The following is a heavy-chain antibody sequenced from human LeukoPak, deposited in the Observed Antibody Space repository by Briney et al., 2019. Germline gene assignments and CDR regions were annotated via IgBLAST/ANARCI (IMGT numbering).Heavy chain of an antibody. CDR3: ARTPPVFWSGPQYYYYMDV. V-gene: IGHV1-2*02. J-gene: IGHJ6*03. CDR2: INPNSGGT. CDR1: GYTFTGYY. D-gene: IGHD3-3*01. Sequence: ASVTVSCKASGYTFTGYYMHWVRQAPGQGLEWMGWINPNSGGTNYAQKFQGRVTMTRDTSISTAYMELSRLRADDTAVYYCARTPPVFWSGPQYYYYMDVWGKGTTVTVSS.